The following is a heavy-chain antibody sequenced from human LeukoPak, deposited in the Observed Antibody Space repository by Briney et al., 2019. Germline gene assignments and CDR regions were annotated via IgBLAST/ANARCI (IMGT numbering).Heavy chain of an antibody. CDR3: SGSASHNWFDP. CDR1: GFTFSSYW. V-gene: IGHV3-74*01. Sequence: GGPLRLSCAASGFTFSSYWKHWVRQAPGKGLVWVSRINSDASSTSYADSVKGRFTISRDNAKNTLYLQMSSLRAEDTAVYYGSGSASHNWFDPWGQGTLVTVSS. J-gene: IGHJ5*02. CDR2: INSDASST. D-gene: IGHD3-10*01.